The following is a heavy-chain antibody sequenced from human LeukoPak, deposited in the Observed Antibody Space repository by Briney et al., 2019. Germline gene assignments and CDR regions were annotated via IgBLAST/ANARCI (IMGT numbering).Heavy chain of an antibody. V-gene: IGHV4-34*01. Sequence: SETLSLTCAVYGGSFSGYYWSWIRQPPGKGLEWIGEINHSGSTNYNPSLKSRVTISVDTSKNQFSLKLSSVTAADTAVYYCARSPLGAANNDYWGQGTLVAVSP. CDR1: GGSFSGYY. CDR3: ARSPLGAANNDY. CDR2: INHSGST. J-gene: IGHJ4*02.